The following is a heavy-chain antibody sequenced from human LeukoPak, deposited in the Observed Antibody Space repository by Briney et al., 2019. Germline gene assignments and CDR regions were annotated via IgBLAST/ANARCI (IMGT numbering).Heavy chain of an antibody. CDR1: GFTFSTYG. V-gene: IGHV4-34*01. CDR2: INHSGST. J-gene: IGHJ4*02. CDR3: ARGISADH. Sequence: PGGTLRLSCAASGFTFSTYGMTWVRQAPGKGLEWIGEINHSGSTNYNPSLKSRVTISVDTSKNQFSLKLSSVTAADTAVYYCARGISADHWGQGTLVTVSS. D-gene: IGHD6-6*01.